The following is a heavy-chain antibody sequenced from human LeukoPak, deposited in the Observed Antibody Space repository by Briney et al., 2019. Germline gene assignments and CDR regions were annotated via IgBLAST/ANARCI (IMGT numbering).Heavy chain of an antibody. J-gene: IGHJ4*02. CDR2: INPNSGGT. CDR1: GYTFRDYF. CDR3: AAPILHHTYFFDY. Sequence: ASVKVSCKASGYTFRDYFLHWVRQAPGQGLEWVGWINPNSGGTKYAQKFQGRVTMTRDTSINTAYMELSSLRSDDTAVYYCAAPILHHTYFFDYWGQGTLVTVSS. V-gene: IGHV1-2*02. D-gene: IGHD3-3*01.